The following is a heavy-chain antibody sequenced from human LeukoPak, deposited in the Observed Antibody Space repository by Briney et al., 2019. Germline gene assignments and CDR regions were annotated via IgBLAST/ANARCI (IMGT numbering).Heavy chain of an antibody. CDR3: AKMVVTAIQGWFDP. J-gene: IGHJ5*02. D-gene: IGHD2-21*02. CDR2: ISGSGGST. Sequence: QPGGSLRLSCAASGFTFISYAMSWVRQAPGNGLELVSAISGSGGSTYYADSVKCRFTISRDNSNNTLYLQMISLRAEATAVYYCAKMVVTAIQGWFDPWGQGTLVTVSS. CDR1: GFTFISYA. V-gene: IGHV3-23*01.